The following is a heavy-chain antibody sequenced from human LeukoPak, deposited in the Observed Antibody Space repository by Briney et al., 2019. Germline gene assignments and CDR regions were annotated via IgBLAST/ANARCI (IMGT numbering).Heavy chain of an antibody. CDR2: IYSGGST. CDR3: ARDGTGSSGYYPNWFDP. D-gene: IGHD3-22*01. Sequence: PGGSLRLSCAASGFTVSSNYMSWVRQAPGKGVEWVSVIYSGGSTYYADSVKGRFTISRDNSKNTLYLQMNSLRAEDTAVHYCARDGTGSSGYYPNWFDPWGQGTLVTVSS. V-gene: IGHV3-53*01. J-gene: IGHJ5*02. CDR1: GFTVSSNY.